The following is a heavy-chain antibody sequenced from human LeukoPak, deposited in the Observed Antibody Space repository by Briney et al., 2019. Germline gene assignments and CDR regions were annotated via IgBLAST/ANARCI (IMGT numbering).Heavy chain of an antibody. Sequence: SETLSLTCAVYGGSFSGYYWSWIRQPPGKGLEWIGEINHSGSTNYNPSLKSRVTISVDTSKNQFSLKLSSVTAADTAVYYCARQRRGYCTNGVCFPFDYWGQGTLVTVSS. J-gene: IGHJ4*02. CDR3: ARQRRGYCTNGVCFPFDY. D-gene: IGHD2-8*01. CDR1: GGSFSGYY. V-gene: IGHV4-34*01. CDR2: INHSGST.